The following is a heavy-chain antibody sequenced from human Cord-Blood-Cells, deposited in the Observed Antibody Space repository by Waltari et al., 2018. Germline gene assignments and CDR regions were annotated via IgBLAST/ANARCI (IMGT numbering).Heavy chain of an antibody. CDR1: GYSIRSGYY. J-gene: IGHJ4*02. Sequence: QVQLQESGPGLVKPSETLSLTCAVSGYSIRSGYYWGWIRQPPGKGLEWIGSIYHSGSTYYNPSLKSRVTISVDTSKNQFSLKLSSVTAADTAVYYCARVVGSSTGIWGSYRYFDYWGQGTLVTVSS. CDR2: IYHSGST. D-gene: IGHD3-16*02. CDR3: ARVVGSSTGIWGSYRYFDY. V-gene: IGHV4-38-2*01.